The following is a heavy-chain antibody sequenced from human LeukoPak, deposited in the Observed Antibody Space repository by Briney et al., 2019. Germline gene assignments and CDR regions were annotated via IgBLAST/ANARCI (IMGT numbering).Heavy chain of an antibody. V-gene: IGHV4-39*07. CDR2: IYYSGST. CDR1: GDSISSSSSY. CDR3: AGDLFVGGTNSDY. J-gene: IGHJ4*02. D-gene: IGHD1-26*01. Sequence: SETLSLTCSVSGDSISSSSSYWGWIRQPPGKGLEWIGSIYYSGSTYYNTSLKSRVTISVDTSKNQFSLKLTSVTAADTAVYYCAGDLFVGGTNSDYWGQGTLVTVSS.